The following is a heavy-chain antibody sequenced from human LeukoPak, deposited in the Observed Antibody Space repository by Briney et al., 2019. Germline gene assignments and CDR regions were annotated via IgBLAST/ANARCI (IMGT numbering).Heavy chain of an antibody. CDR1: GFTFSSYS. V-gene: IGHV3-21*01. D-gene: IGHD3-22*01. J-gene: IGHJ4*02. Sequence: GGSLRLSCAASGFTFSSYSMNWVRQAPGKGLEWVSSIRSSSSYIYYADSVKGRFTISRDNAKNSLYLQMNSLRAEDTAVYYCARAGGDYYDSSGYPVGTYYFDYWGQGTRVTVSS. CDR2: IRSSSSYI. CDR3: ARAGGDYYDSSGYPVGTYYFDY.